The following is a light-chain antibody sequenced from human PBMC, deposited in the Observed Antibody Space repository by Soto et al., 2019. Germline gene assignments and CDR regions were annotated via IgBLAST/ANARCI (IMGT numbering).Light chain of an antibody. V-gene: IGKV3-20*01. Sequence: EIVVTQSPGILSLSPGERATLACRASQSISSDHLAWYQQRPGQSPRLPIYGASSRTTGVPDRFSGSGSGTDLPLTISRLEPEDCAVYYFQHCRSAPFPCGPGTKVDIK. CDR1: QSISSDH. CDR3: QHCRSAPFP. CDR2: GAS. J-gene: IGKJ3*01.